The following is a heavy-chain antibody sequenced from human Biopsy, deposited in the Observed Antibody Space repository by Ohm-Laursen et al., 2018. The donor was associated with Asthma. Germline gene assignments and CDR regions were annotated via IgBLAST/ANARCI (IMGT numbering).Heavy chain of an antibody. CDR1: GGSISSGGYY. CDR2: IYYSGST. V-gene: IGHV4-31*03. D-gene: IGHD3-9*01. J-gene: IGHJ6*02. Sequence: TLSLTCTVSGGSISSGGYYWSWIRQHPGKGLEWIGYIYYSGSTYYNPSLKSRVTISVDTSKNQFSLNLSSVTAADTAVYYCARMNTLIQAANYFSYAMDVWGQGTTVTVSS. CDR3: ARMNTLIQAANYFSYAMDV.